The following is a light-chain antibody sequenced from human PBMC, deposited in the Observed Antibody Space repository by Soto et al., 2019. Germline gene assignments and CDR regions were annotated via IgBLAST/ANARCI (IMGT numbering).Light chain of an antibody. CDR3: QQYNNWPPT. CDR1: QSVSSN. V-gene: IGKV3-15*01. J-gene: IGKJ1*01. CDR2: GAS. Sequence: EIVMTQSPATLSVSPGERATLSCRASQSVSSNLAWYQQKPGQAPRLLIYGASTRATGIPARFSSSGSGTEFTPTISSLQSEDFAVYYCQQYNNWPPTFGRGTKVDNK.